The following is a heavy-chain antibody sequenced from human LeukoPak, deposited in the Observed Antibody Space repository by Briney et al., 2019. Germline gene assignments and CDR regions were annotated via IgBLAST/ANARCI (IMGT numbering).Heavy chain of an antibody. V-gene: IGHV4-61*02. J-gene: IGHJ4*02. CDR2: MFTPGTI. Sequence: PSETLSLTCTVSGGSVGSGIYYWSWIRQPAGKGLEWIGRMFTPGTINYNPSLKSRVTISLDTSKNQFSLKLSSVTAADTAVYYCARLSGRDYYFDYWGQGTLVTVSS. CDR1: GGSVGSGIYY. D-gene: IGHD3-10*01. CDR3: ARLSGRDYYFDY.